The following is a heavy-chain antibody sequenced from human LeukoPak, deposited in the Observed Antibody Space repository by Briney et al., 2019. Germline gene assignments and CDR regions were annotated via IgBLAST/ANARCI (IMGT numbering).Heavy chain of an antibody. D-gene: IGHD6-19*01. CDR2: ISWNSGSI. J-gene: IGHJ4*02. V-gene: IGHV3-9*01. CDR3: AKGSSGWFDAPPDY. CDR1: GFTFDDYA. Sequence: GGSLRLSCAASGFTFDDYAMHWVRQAPGKGLEWVSGISWNSGSIGYADSVKGRFTISRDNAKNSLYLQMSSLRAEDTALYYCAKGSSGWFDAPPDYWGQGTPVTVSS.